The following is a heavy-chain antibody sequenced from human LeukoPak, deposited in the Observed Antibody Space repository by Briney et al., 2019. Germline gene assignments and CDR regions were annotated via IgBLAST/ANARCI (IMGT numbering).Heavy chain of an antibody. V-gene: IGHV5-10-1*01. D-gene: IGHD4/OR15-4a*01. CDR3: AKSLGAWFDP. CDR1: EYSFTTYW. CDR2: IDPRDSYI. Sequence: GESLKISCKGSEYSFTTYWISWVRQMPGKGLEWMGRIDPRDSYINYSPSFQGHVTISADKSISTAFLQWSSLKASDTAMYYCAKSLGAWFDPWGQGTLVTVSS. J-gene: IGHJ5*02.